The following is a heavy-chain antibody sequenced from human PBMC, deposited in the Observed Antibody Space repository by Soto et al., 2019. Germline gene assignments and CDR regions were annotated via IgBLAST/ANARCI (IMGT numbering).Heavy chain of an antibody. J-gene: IGHJ5*02. CDR3: ARGLGITMVRGVFTFDP. D-gene: IGHD3-10*01. CDR1: GGSISSGGYY. CDR2: IYYSGST. V-gene: IGHV4-31*03. Sequence: PSETLSLTCTVSGGSISSGGYYWSWIRQHPGKGLEWIGYIYYSGSTYYNPSLKSRVTISVDTSKNQFSLKLSSVTAADTAVYYCARGLGITMVRGVFTFDPWGQGTLVTVSS.